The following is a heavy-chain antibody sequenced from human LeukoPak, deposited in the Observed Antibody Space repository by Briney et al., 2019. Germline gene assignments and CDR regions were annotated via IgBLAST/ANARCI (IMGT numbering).Heavy chain of an antibody. V-gene: IGHV7-4-1*02. CDR1: GYTFTSYA. J-gene: IGHJ4*02. CDR3: ARDIAVAGTENFDY. D-gene: IGHD6-19*01. CDR2: INTNTGNP. Sequence: GASVKVSCKASGYTFTSYAMNWVRQAPGQGLEWMGWINTNTGNPTHAQGFTGRFVFSLDTSVSTAYLQISSLKAEDTAVYYCARDIAVAGTENFDYWGQGTLVTVSS.